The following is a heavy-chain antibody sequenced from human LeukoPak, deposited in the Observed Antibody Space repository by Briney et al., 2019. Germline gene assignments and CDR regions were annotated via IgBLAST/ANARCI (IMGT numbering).Heavy chain of an antibody. CDR1: GFIFSNYG. J-gene: IGHJ4*02. Sequence: PGGSLRLSCSASGFIFSNYGMYWVRQAPGKGLEFVSAISSDGDNTFYADSVKGRFTISRDNAKNTLYLQMNSLRAEDTAVYYCARDSSVFQFDYWGQGTLVTVSS. CDR3: ARDSSVFQFDY. D-gene: IGHD2-21*01. CDR2: ISSDGDNT. V-gene: IGHV3-64*04.